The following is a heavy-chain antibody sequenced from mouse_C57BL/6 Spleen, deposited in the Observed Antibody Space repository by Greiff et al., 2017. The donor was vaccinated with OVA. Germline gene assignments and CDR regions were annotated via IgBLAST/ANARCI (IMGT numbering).Heavy chain of an antibody. CDR3: ARTITTVEWYFDV. V-gene: IGHV1-69*01. D-gene: IGHD1-1*01. CDR1: GYTFTSYW. CDR2: IDPSDSDT. Sequence: VQLQQPGAELVMPGASVKLSCKASGYTFTSYWMHWVKQRPGQGLEWIGEIDPSDSDTNYNQKFKGKSTLTVDKSSSTAYMQLSSLTSEDSAVYYCARTITTVEWYFDVWGIGTTVTVSS. J-gene: IGHJ1*03.